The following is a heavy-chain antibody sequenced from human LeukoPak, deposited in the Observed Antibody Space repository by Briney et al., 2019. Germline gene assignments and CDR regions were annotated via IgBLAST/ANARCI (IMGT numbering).Heavy chain of an antibody. CDR3: ARASDYYGSGSYHYAVGY. Sequence: AGGSLRLSCAASGFTFSSYAMHWVRQAPGKGLEWVAVISYDGSNKYYADSVKGRFTISRDNAKNSLYLQMNSLRAEDTAVYYCARASDYYGSGSYHYAVGYWGQGTLVTVSS. J-gene: IGHJ4*02. V-gene: IGHV3-30-3*01. CDR1: GFTFSSYA. D-gene: IGHD3-10*01. CDR2: ISYDGSNK.